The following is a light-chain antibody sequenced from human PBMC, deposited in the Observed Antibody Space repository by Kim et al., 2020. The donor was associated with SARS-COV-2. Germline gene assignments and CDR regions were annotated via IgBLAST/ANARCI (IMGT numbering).Light chain of an antibody. CDR3: QSYDSSLSGSV. J-gene: IGLJ3*02. CDR1: SANIGAGFE. V-gene: IGLV1-40*01. Sequence: QSVLTQPPSVSGAPGQRVTISCTGNSANIGAGFEVQWYQQLPGTAPKLLIYANSDRPSGVPDRFSGSKSGTSASLAITGLQAEDEADYYCQSYDSSLSGSVFGGGTQLTVL. CDR2: ANS.